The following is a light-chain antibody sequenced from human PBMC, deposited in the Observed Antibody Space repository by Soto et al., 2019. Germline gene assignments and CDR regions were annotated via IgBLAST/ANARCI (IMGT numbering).Light chain of an antibody. V-gene: IGLV2-23*03. CDR1: SSDVGSYYL. CDR2: EGN. Sequence: QYVLTQPASVSGSPGQSITISCTGASSDVGSYYLVSWYQHHPGKAPKLIIYEGNERPSGVSNRFSGSKSGNTASLTISGLQAEDEADYYCCSTAGSSTFVFGAGTKVTVL. J-gene: IGLJ1*01. CDR3: CSTAGSSTFV.